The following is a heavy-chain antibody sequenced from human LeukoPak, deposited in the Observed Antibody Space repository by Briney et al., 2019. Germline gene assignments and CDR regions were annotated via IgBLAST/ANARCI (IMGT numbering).Heavy chain of an antibody. CDR1: GFTFSSYS. V-gene: IGHV3-21*01. Sequence: GGSLRLSCAASGFTFSSYSMNWVRQAPGKGLEWVSSISSSSSYIYYADSVKGRFTISRDNAKNSLYLQMNSLRAEDTAVYYCARDSSSVYYYGMDVWGQGTTVTVSS. CDR3: ARDSSSVYYYGMDV. J-gene: IGHJ6*02. CDR2: ISSSSSYI. D-gene: IGHD2-8*01.